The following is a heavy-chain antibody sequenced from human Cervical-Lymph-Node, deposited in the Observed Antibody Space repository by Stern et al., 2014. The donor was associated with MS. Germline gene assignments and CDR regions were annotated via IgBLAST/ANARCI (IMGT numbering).Heavy chain of an antibody. V-gene: IGHV2-5*02. CDR2: IYWDDDK. CDR1: GFSLRTSGVG. D-gene: IGHD3-3*01. Sequence: QITLKESGPTLVKPTQTLTLTCTFSGFSLRTSGVGVGWIRQPPGKALEWLALIYWDDDKRYSPSLKTRLNITKDTSKNQVVLTMTNMDPVDTATYYCAHRPHDDFWSGYYTHWGQGSLVTVSS. J-gene: IGHJ4*02. CDR3: AHRPHDDFWSGYYTH.